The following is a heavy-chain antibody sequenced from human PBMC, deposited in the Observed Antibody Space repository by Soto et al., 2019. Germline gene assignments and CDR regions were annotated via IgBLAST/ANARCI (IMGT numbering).Heavy chain of an antibody. CDR3: ARKGYGSGPNWFDS. CDR1: DYSISNGYY. Sequence: SETLTLTCAVSDYSISNGYYWGWIRQPPGKGLEWIGSIYYSGNTYYTPSLKSRVTISVDTSKNQFSLKLNSVTAADTAVYYCARKGYGSGPNWFDSWGQGTLVTVSS. CDR2: IYYSGNT. J-gene: IGHJ5*01. V-gene: IGHV4-38-2*01. D-gene: IGHD3-10*01.